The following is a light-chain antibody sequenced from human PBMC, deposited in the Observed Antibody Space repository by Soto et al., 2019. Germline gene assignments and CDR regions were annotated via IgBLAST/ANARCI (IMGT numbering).Light chain of an antibody. CDR2: AAS. CDR1: QSISRY. Sequence: DIRMSQSPSSLSASVGDRVTITCRTSQSISRYLNWYQQKPGKAPKLLIYAASRLQSGVPSRFSGSGSGTDFTLTISSLQPEDFATYYCQQSYSTPETVGQGTKVDSK. CDR3: QQSYSTPET. J-gene: IGKJ1*01. V-gene: IGKV1-39*01.